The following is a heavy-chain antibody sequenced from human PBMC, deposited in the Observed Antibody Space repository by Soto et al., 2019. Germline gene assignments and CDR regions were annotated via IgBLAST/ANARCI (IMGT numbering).Heavy chain of an antibody. CDR2: IYYSGST. CDR1: GGSISSYY. Sequence: PSETLSLTCTVSGGSISSYYWGWIRQPPGKGLEWIGYIYYSGSTNYNPSLKSRVTISVDTSKNQFSLKLSSVTAADTAVYYCARDSDFWSGYYSWFDPWGQGTLVTVSS. CDR3: ARDSDFWSGYYSWFDP. D-gene: IGHD3-3*01. V-gene: IGHV4-59*01. J-gene: IGHJ5*02.